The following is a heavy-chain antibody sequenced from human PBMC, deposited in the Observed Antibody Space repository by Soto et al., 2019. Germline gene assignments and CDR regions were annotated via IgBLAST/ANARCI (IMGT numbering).Heavy chain of an antibody. V-gene: IGHV3-30-3*01. CDR2: ISFDGSNK. CDR3: AREMESYGNYVALAY. Sequence: QVHLVESGGGVVQPGRSLRLSCIGSEFTFNTYAIHWVRQAPGKGLEWVALISFDGSNKYYADSLKGRFTISRDTSKQTLYLEMNRLRPEDTAVYYCAREMESYGNYVALAYWGLGTLVTVSS. J-gene: IGHJ4*02. CDR1: EFTFNTYA. D-gene: IGHD4-17*01.